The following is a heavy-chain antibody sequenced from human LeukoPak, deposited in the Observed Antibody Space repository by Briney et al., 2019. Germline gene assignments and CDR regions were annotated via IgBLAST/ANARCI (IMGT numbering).Heavy chain of an antibody. D-gene: IGHD4-11*01. CDR1: GGSISSYY. CDR3: ASLPSNTVTHDY. V-gene: IGHV4-4*07. Sequence: SETLSLTCTVSGGSISSYYWSWIRQPAGKGLEWIGRIYTSGSTNYNPSLKSRVTMSVDTSKNQFSLKLRSVTAADTAVYYCASLPSNTVTHDYWGQGTLVTVSS. J-gene: IGHJ4*02. CDR2: IYTSGST.